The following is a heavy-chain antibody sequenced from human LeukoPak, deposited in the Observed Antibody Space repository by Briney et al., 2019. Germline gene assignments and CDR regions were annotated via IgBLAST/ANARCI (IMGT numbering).Heavy chain of an antibody. CDR1: GFTLSSNY. CDR3: ARIYSGYDWGFDY. Sequence: GGSLRLSCTASGFTLSSNYMSWGRQAPGKGLEWVSVIYSGGSTYYADSVKGRFTISRDNSKNTLYLQMNSLRAEDTAVYYCARIYSGYDWGFDYWGQGTLVTVSS. J-gene: IGHJ4*02. D-gene: IGHD5-12*01. V-gene: IGHV3-53*01. CDR2: IYSGGST.